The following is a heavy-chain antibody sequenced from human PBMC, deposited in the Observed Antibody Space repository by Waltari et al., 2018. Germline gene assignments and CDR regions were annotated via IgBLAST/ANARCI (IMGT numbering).Heavy chain of an antibody. CDR1: GYSISSGYY. D-gene: IGHD6-19*01. CDR2: IYHSGST. CDR3: ARPIGSSSGSGRFDP. J-gene: IGHJ5*02. V-gene: IGHV4-38-2*01. Sequence: QVQLQESGPGLVKPSETLSLTCAVSGYSISSGYYWGWIRQPPGKGLEWIGSIYHSGSTYYNPSLKSRVTISVDTSKNQFSLKLSSVTAADTAVYYCARPIGSSSGSGRFDPWGQGTLVTVSS.